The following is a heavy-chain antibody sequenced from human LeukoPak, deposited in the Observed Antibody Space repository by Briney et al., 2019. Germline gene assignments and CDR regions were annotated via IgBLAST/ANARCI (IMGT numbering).Heavy chain of an antibody. Sequence: SETLSLTCTVSGGSISSSSYYWGWIRQPPGQGLEWIGRIYTSGSTNYNPSLKSRVTISVDTSKNQFSLKLSSVTAADTAVYYCARGGGVDTAMVKGTDFDYWGQGTLVTVSS. CDR3: ARGGGVDTAMVKGTDFDY. CDR2: IYTSGST. CDR1: GGSISSSSYY. V-gene: IGHV4-39*07. J-gene: IGHJ4*02. D-gene: IGHD5-18*01.